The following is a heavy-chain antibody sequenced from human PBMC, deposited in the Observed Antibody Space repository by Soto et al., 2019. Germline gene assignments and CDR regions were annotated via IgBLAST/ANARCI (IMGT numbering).Heavy chain of an antibody. V-gene: IGHV4-31*03. Sequence: QVQLQASGPGLVKPSQTLSLTCTVSGGSLSRSDFWGLIRQNAGKGLAWIGYGDQVGKHYYNPLLKSRVSIAVDTSRNQFSLTLNSATAAETAVYYCAIAIGSGYDGTWYHYSSMDVWGQGTTVSVSS. CDR3: AIAIGSGYDGTWYHYSSMDV. J-gene: IGHJ6*02. D-gene: IGHD6-25*01. CDR2: GDQVGKH. CDR1: GGSLSRSDF.